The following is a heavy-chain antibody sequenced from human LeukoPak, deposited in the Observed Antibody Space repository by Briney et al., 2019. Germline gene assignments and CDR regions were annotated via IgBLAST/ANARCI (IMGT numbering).Heavy chain of an antibody. CDR3: ARRYSHGYIFDS. J-gene: IGHJ4*02. D-gene: IGHD5-18*01. CDR2: IYSSGST. V-gene: IGHV4-59*01. Sequence: PSETLSLTCTVSGGSISSYYWSWIRQPPGKGLEWIGYIYSSGSTNYNPSLKSRVTISVDTSKNQFSLKLSSATAADTAVYYCARRYSHGYIFDSWGQGTLVTVSS. CDR1: GGSISSYY.